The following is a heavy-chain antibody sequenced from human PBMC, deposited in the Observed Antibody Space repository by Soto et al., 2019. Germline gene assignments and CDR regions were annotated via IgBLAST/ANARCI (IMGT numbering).Heavy chain of an antibody. V-gene: IGHV3-23*01. CDR1: GFSFSDYA. CDR2: ICERGGST. CDR3: ANRSPYSSGWYSHIFDY. Sequence: PGGSLRLSCAACGFSFSDYAMSWGRQAPGKGLEWVSAICERGGSTHYADSVRGRFTVSRDNSKSSLSLRMNTLRDEDTAVYFCANRSPYSSGWYSHIFDYWGQG. D-gene: IGHD6-13*01. J-gene: IGHJ4*02.